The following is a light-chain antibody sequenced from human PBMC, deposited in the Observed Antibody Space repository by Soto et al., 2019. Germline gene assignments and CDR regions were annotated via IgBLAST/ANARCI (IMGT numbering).Light chain of an antibody. CDR2: DAS. Sequence: DFQMTQSPSTLSASLGDRVTFTCRASQNIRSRLAWFQQKPGKAPKLLIYDASSLESGVPQRFSGSGSGTEFTLTISSLQTDDFSTYYCQQYHSYWSFGQGTKVDI. CDR1: QNIRSR. J-gene: IGKJ1*01. CDR3: QQYHSYWS. V-gene: IGKV1-5*01.